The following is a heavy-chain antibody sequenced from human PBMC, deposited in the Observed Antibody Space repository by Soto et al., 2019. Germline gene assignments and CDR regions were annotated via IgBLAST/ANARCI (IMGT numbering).Heavy chain of an antibody. Sequence: QVQLVESGGGVVQPGRSLRLSCAASGFTFSSYAMHWVRQAPGKGLEWVAVISYDGSNKYYADSVKGRFTISRDNSKNTLYLQMNSLRAEDTAVYYCAGSPNPKETYYYDSSGYYLYEFYYGMDVWGQGTTVTVSS. J-gene: IGHJ6*02. CDR1: GFTFSSYA. CDR3: AGSPNPKETYYYDSSGYYLYEFYYGMDV. CDR2: ISYDGSNK. V-gene: IGHV3-30-3*01. D-gene: IGHD3-22*01.